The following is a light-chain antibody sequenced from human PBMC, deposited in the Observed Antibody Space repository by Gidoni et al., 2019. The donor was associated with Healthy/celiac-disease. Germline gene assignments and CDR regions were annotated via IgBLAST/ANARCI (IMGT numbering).Light chain of an antibody. Sequence: DIVLTQSPASLAVSLGERATINCKSSQSVLYSSNNKNYLAWYQQKPGQPPKLLIYWASTRESGVPDRFSGSGSGTECTLTISSLQAEDVAVYYCQQYYSTLSLTFXGXTKVEIK. V-gene: IGKV4-1*01. J-gene: IGKJ4*01. CDR1: QSVLYSSNNKNY. CDR3: QQYYSTLSLT. CDR2: WAS.